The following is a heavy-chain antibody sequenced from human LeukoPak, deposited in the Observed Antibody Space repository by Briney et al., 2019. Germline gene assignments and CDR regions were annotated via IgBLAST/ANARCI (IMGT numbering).Heavy chain of an antibody. CDR1: GYTFTTSA. Sequence: ASVKVSCKASGYTFTTSAIIWVRQAPGQGLEWMGWISVYNGDTNYAQKLQGRVTMTTDTSTSTAYMELRSLRSDDTAVYYCARNSSRVDYWGQGTLVTVSS. J-gene: IGHJ4*02. CDR2: ISVYNGDT. V-gene: IGHV1-18*01. D-gene: IGHD6-13*01. CDR3: ARNSSRVDY.